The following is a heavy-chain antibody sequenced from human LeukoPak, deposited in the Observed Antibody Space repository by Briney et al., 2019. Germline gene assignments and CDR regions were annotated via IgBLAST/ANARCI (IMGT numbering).Heavy chain of an antibody. D-gene: IGHD3-10*01. CDR1: GFTFSNAW. J-gene: IGHJ6*03. V-gene: IGHV3-15*01. CDR3: TTDRDASYYYYMDV. CDR2: IKSKTDGGTT. Sequence: GGSLRLSCAASGFTFSNAWMSWVRQAPGKGLEWVGRIKSKTDGGTTDYAAPVKGRFTISRDDSKNTLYLQMNSLKTEDTAVYYCTTDRDASYYYYMDVWGKGTTVTVSS.